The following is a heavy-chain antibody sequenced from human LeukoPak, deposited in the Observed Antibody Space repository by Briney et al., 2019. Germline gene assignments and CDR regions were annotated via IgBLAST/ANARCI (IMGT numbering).Heavy chain of an antibody. V-gene: IGHV3-30*18. CDR1: GFTFRRHG. D-gene: IGHD6-13*01. J-gene: IGHJ4*02. Sequence: GRSLRLSCAASGFTFRRHGMHWVRQAPGKGLEWVAVIPYDGSNKNYADSVKGRFTISRDNSKNTLYLQMNSLRAEDTAVYYCAKDRSSSWSFDYWGQGTLVTVSS. CDR3: AKDRSSSWSFDY. CDR2: IPYDGSNK.